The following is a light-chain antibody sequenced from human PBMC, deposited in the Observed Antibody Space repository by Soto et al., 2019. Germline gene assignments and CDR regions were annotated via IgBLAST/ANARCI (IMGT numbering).Light chain of an antibody. Sequence: EIVMTQSPATLSVSPGERATLSCRASQSVRSNLAWYQQKPGQAPRLLIYGASTRATGIPARFSGSGSGTEFTLTISSPQSEDFAVYYCQQYNDWPPSITFGQGTRLEIK. CDR3: QQYNDWPPSIT. CDR2: GAS. V-gene: IGKV3-15*01. J-gene: IGKJ5*01. CDR1: QSVRSN.